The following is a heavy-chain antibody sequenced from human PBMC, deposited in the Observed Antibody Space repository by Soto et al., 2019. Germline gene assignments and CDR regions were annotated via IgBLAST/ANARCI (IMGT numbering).Heavy chain of an antibody. CDR3: ARGEGYCSGGSGYSLYYYYGMDV. D-gene: IGHD2-15*01. Sequence: QVQLVQSGAEVKKPGASVKVSCKASGYTFTSYDINWVRQATGQGLEWMGWMNPNSGNTGYAQKFQGRVTMTRNTTISTAYMELGSLRSEDTAVYYCARGEGYCSGGSGYSLYYYYGMDVWGQGTTVTVSS. J-gene: IGHJ6*02. V-gene: IGHV1-8*01. CDR2: MNPNSGNT. CDR1: GYTFTSYD.